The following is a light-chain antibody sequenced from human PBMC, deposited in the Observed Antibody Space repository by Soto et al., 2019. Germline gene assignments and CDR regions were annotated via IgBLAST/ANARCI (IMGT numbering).Light chain of an antibody. CDR3: QQFGNSPWT. Sequence: STARLCLSPAEKATLSCRGSQSVPSTYFAWYQQKSGQPPRLLISGTSNRATGIPDRFSGSGSGRDFKLTISRLEPEDFAVYFCQQFGNSPWTFGPGTKVDIK. CDR2: GTS. V-gene: IGKV3-20*01. CDR1: QSVPSTY. J-gene: IGKJ1*01.